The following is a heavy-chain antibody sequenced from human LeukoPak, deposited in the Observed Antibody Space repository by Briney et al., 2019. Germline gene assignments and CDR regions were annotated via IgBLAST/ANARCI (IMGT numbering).Heavy chain of an antibody. CDR1: VFTFSSYS. D-gene: IGHD2-2*01. V-gene: IGHV3-21*01. J-gene: IGHJ4*02. CDR3: ARGRVRRDIVVVPAAMDEAGYGY. Sequence: GGSLRLSCAASVFTFSSYSMNWVRQAPGKGLEWVSSISSSSSYIYYADSVKGRFTISRDNAKNSLYLQMNRLRAEDTAVYYCARGRVRRDIVVVPAAMDEAGYGYWGQGTLVTVSS. CDR2: ISSSSSYI.